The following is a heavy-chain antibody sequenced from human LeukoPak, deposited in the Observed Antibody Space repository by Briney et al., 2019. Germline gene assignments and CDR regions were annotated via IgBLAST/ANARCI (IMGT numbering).Heavy chain of an antibody. CDR2: IYYSGST. D-gene: IGHD3-10*01. Sequence: ASETLSLTCTVSGGSISSSSYHWGWIRQPPGKGLEWIGSIYYSGSTYYNPSLKSRVTISVDTSKNQFSLKLSSVTAADTAVYYCARGKKSWGFGELNPWFDPWGQGTLVTVSS. CDR1: GGSISSSSYH. V-gene: IGHV4-39*07. CDR3: ARGKKSWGFGELNPWFDP. J-gene: IGHJ5*02.